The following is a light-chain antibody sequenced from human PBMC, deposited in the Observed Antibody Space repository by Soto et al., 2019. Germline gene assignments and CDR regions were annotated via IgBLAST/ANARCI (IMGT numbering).Light chain of an antibody. V-gene: IGKV3-20*01. CDR1: QSVDSTF. CDR3: QQYMSSVT. CDR2: GVS. J-gene: IGKJ1*01. Sequence: EIVLTQSPGSLSLSPGERATLSCRASQSVDSTFFAWYQKKPGQAPRLLMYGVSKRATGIPDRFSVSDSVTDFTLTISRLEPEDFAVYYCQQYMSSVTFGQGTRVEIK.